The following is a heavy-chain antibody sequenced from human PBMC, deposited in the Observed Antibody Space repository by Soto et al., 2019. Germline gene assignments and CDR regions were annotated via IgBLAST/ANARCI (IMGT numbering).Heavy chain of an antibody. V-gene: IGHV4-61*01. CDR2: IYYSGST. CDR1: GGSVSSCSYY. J-gene: IGHJ3*02. CDR3: ASNWNSDAFDI. Sequence: SETLSLTCTVSGGSVSSCSYYWSWIRQPPGKGLEWIGYIYYSGSTNYNPSLKSRVTISVDTSKNQFSLKLSSVTAADTAMYYCASNWNSDAFDIWGQGTMVTVSS. D-gene: IGHD1-1*01.